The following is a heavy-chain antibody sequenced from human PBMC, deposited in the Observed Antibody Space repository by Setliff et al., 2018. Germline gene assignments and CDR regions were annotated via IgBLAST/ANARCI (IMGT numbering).Heavy chain of an antibody. CDR2: VDWDDDK. Sequence: SGPTLVNPTQTLTLTCTFSGFSLNTTGIRVNWIHQPPGKALEWIARVDWDDDKFYSPPLRTRLAISKDTSENQVVLTMTNMDPADTATYYCARSKGVAGIFDYWGQGTLVTVSS. D-gene: IGHD6-19*01. V-gene: IGHV2-70*04. CDR1: GFSLNTTGIR. J-gene: IGHJ4*02. CDR3: ARSKGVAGIFDY.